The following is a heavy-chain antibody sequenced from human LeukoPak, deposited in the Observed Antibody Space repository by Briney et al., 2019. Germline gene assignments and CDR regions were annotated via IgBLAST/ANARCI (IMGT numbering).Heavy chain of an antibody. CDR1: GFIFSSYG. Sequence: GGSLRLSCAASGFIFSSYGMHWVRQAPGKGLEWVAFIRNDGSNKYYADSVKGRFTISRDNSKNTLYLQMNSQRAEDTAVYYCAKLLSNSGRFLYWGQGTLVTVSS. CDR2: IRNDGSNK. CDR3: AKLLSNSGRFLY. D-gene: IGHD4-23*01. J-gene: IGHJ4*02. V-gene: IGHV3-30*02.